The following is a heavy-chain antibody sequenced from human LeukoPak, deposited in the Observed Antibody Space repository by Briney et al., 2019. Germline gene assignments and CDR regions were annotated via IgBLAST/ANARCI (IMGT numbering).Heavy chain of an antibody. J-gene: IGHJ6*02. D-gene: IGHD6-19*01. V-gene: IGHV1-3*01. Sequence: ASGYTFTSXXXXXVRQAPGQRXXXXGXINAGNGNTKYSQKFQGRVTITRDTSASTAYMGLSSLRSEDTAVYYCARTSSGWFHYYYYGMDVWGQGTTVTVSS. CDR1: GYTFTSXX. CDR3: ARTSSGWFHYYYYGMDV. CDR2: INAGNGNT.